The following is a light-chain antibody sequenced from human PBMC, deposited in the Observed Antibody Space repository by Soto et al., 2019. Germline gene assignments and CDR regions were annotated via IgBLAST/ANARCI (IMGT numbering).Light chain of an antibody. CDR1: ESVHRN. CDR2: YAS. CDR3: QHYSNWPPT. Sequence: EMVMTKSPATLSLSPGERVTLSCRASESVHRNLAWYQQKPGQGPSLLIYYASTRATGVPDRFTGSGSGTEFTLTISSLQSEDFGVYHCQHYSNWPPTLGPGTKVEIK. V-gene: IGKV3-15*01. J-gene: IGKJ3*01.